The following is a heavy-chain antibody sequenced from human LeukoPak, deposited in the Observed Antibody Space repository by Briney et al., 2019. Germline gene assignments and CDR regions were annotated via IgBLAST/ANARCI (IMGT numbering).Heavy chain of an antibody. V-gene: IGHV2-5*02. CDR2: ICWDADK. Sequence: SGPTLVNPTQTLTLTCTFSGFSLNTNGVGVGWIRQPPGKALEWLALICWDADKRYSPSLKSRLTVTKDTSKNQVVLTMTNMDLVDTATYYCARVGFCSSTGCYSGAYYFDYWGQGTLVTVSS. J-gene: IGHJ4*02. CDR3: ARVGFCSSTGCYSGAYYFDY. CDR1: GFSLNTNGVG. D-gene: IGHD2-2*02.